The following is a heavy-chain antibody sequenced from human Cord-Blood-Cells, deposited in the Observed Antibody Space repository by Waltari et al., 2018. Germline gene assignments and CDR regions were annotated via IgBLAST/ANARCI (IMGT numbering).Heavy chain of an antibody. D-gene: IGHD2-8*02. CDR1: GFTFDDYA. CDR2: ISWDGGST. CDR3: AKGDCTGGVCYYYYYGMDV. Sequence: EVQLVESGGVVVQPGGSLRLSCAASGFTFDDYAMHWVRQAPGKGLEWVSLISWDGGSTYYADSVKGRFTISRDNSKNSLYLQMNSLRAEDTALYYCAKGDCTGGVCYYYYYGMDVWGQGTTVTVSS. J-gene: IGHJ6*02. V-gene: IGHV3-43D*04.